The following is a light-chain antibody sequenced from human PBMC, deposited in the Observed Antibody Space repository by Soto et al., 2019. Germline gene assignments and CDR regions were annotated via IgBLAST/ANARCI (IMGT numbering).Light chain of an antibody. CDR2: EDD. CDR3: HSYDGNKQV. CDR1: SGSIASYY. Sequence: NFMLTQPHSVSESPGKTVTISCTRSSGSIASYYVQWYQQRPGSAPSTVVYEDDQRPSGVPDRFSGSVDSSSNSASLIISGLKTEDEADYYCHSYDGNKQVFGGGTKLTVL. J-gene: IGLJ3*02. V-gene: IGLV6-57*04.